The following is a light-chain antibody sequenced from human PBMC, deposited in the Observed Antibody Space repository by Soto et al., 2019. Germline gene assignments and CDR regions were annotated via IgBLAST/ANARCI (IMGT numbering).Light chain of an antibody. CDR3: QQYNNWPPLP. J-gene: IGKJ4*01. V-gene: IGKV3-15*01. CDR2: GAS. CDR1: QSVSSN. Sequence: EIVMTQSPATLSVSPGERATLSCRASQSVSSNLAWYQQKPGQAPRLLIYGASTRATGIPARFSGSGSGTEFNLTISSLQSEDFAVYYCQQYNNWPPLPFGGGTKVEIK.